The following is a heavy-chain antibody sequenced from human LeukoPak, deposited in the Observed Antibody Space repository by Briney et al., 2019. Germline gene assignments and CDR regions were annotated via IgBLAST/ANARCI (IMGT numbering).Heavy chain of an antibody. D-gene: IGHD1-26*01. CDR1: GFTFSSYA. V-gene: IGHV3-23*01. J-gene: IGHJ4*02. Sequence: GGSLRLSCAASGFTFSSYAMSWVRQAPGKGLEWVSAISGSGGSTYYADSVKGRFTISRDNSKNTLYLQMNSLRAEDTAVYYCAKDTRYSGSYYFVFDYWGQGTLVAVSS. CDR2: ISGSGGST. CDR3: AKDTRYSGSYYFVFDY.